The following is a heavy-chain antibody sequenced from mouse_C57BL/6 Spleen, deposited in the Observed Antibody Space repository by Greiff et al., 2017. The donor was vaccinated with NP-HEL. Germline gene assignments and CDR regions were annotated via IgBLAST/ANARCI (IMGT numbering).Heavy chain of an antibody. D-gene: IGHD2-1*01. Sequence: QVQLQQSGAELVKPGASVKISCKASGYAFSSYWMNWVKQRPGKGLEWIGQIYPGDGYTNYNGKFKGKATLTADKSSSTAYMQLSSLTSEDSAVYFCASVYYGNLGGFDYWGQGTTLTVSS. V-gene: IGHV1-80*01. J-gene: IGHJ2*01. CDR1: GYAFSSYW. CDR3: ASVYYGNLGGFDY. CDR2: IYPGDGYT.